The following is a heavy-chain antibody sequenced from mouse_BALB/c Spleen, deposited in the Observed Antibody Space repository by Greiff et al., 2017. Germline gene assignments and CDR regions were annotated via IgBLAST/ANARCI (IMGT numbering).Heavy chain of an antibody. J-gene: IGHJ4*01. Sequence: QVQLQQSGAELVRPGASVTLSCKASGYTFTDYEMHWVKQTPVHGLEWIGAIDPETGGTAYNQKFKGKATLTADKSSSTAYMELRSLTSEDSAVYYCTRRDYGSGDYYAMDYWGQGTSVTVSS. CDR1: GYTFTDYE. CDR2: IDPETGGT. D-gene: IGHD1-1*01. CDR3: TRRDYGSGDYYAMDY. V-gene: IGHV1-15*01.